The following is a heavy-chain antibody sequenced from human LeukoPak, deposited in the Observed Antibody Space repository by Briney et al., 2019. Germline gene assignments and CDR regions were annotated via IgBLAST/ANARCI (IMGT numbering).Heavy chain of an antibody. V-gene: IGHV5-51*01. J-gene: IGHJ3*02. CDR3: ARRVYGDYEGDAFDI. CDR1: GYSFTSYW. Sequence: GESLKISCKGSGYSFTSYWIGWVRQMPGKGLEWMGIIYPGDSDTRYSPSFQGQVTISADKSISTAYLQWSSLRASDTAMYYCARRVYGDYEGDAFDIWGQGTMVTVSS. CDR2: IYPGDSDT. D-gene: IGHD4-17*01.